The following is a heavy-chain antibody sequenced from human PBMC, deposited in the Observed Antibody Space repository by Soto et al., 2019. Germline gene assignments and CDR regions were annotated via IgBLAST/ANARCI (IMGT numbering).Heavy chain of an antibody. D-gene: IGHD2-21*01. CDR2: IYVTGAV. CDR1: GAALNSGNYY. V-gene: IGHV4-31*03. Sequence: SETLSLTCSVAGAALNSGNYYWSWIRQVPGKGLEWIGHIYVTGAVDYNPSLRDRITISQDTSERQFSLNLRLVTAADTAVYYCARLRIATNNYKWFDPWRQGTLVTVSS. CDR3: ARLRIATNNYKWFDP. J-gene: IGHJ5*02.